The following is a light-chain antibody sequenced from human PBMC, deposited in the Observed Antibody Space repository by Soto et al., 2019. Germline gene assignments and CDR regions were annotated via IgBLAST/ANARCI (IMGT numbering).Light chain of an antibody. CDR1: SSNIGDNT. V-gene: IGLV1-44*01. Sequence: QPVLTQPPSASGTPGQRVTISCSGSSSNIGDNTVNWYQQLPGTAHKLLIYSNNQRPSVVPDRFSGSKSGTSASLAISGLRSEDEADYYCAAWDDSLNGHVVFGGGTKLTVL. CDR2: SNN. CDR3: AAWDDSLNGHVV. J-gene: IGLJ2*01.